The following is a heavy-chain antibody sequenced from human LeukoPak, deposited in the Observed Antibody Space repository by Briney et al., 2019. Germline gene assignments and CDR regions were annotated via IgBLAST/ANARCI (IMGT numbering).Heavy chain of an antibody. Sequence: GGSLRLSCAASGFTFSSYEMNWVRQAPGKGLEWVSYISSSGSTIYYADSVKGRFTISRDNAKNSLYLQMNSLRAEDTAVYYCARTYYYYMDVWGKGTTVTISS. CDR3: ARTYYYYMDV. CDR2: ISSSGSTI. J-gene: IGHJ6*03. CDR1: GFTFSSYE. V-gene: IGHV3-48*03.